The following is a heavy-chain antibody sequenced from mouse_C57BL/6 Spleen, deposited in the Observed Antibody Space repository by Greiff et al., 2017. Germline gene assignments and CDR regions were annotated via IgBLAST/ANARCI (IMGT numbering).Heavy chain of an antibody. D-gene: IGHD1-1*02. J-gene: IGHJ2*01. V-gene: IGHV3-6*01. CDR3: ARAPLGGHYLDY. CDR1: GFSITSGYY. CDR2: RSYGGHN. Sequence: EVQRVESGPGLVKPSQSLSLTCSVTGFSITSGYYWNFIRPFPGKQLEWTGYRSYGGHNYYPPSLKNRIPITRDTSKNQFLLKLNSVTTENTATYYCARAPLGGHYLDYWGQGTTLTVSS.